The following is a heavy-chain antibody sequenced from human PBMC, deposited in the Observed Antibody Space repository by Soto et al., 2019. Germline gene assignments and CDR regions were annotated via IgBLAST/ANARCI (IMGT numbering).Heavy chain of an antibody. V-gene: IGHV4-59*01. J-gene: IGHJ4*02. CDR3: ARARGGYSDS. Sequence: QVQLQESGPGLVKPSETLSLTCTVSGASISSDYWSWIRQPPGKGLEWSGHIYYSGSTNYNPSLKSRVTRPLDTSKHQFALKFSCVTAADTAAYYCARARGGYSDSWGQGTLVTVSS. CDR1: GASISSDY. CDR2: IYYSGST. D-gene: IGHD3-22*01.